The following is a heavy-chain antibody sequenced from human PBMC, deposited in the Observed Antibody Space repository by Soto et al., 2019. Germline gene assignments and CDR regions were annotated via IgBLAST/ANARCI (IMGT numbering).Heavy chain of an antibody. J-gene: IGHJ6*02. CDR2: ISSSSSYI. D-gene: IGHD3-3*01. CDR1: GFTFSSYS. Sequence: GGSLRLSCAASGFTFSSYSMNWVRQAPGKGLEWVSSISSSSSYIYYADSVKGRFTISRDNAKNPLYPQMNSLRAEDTAVYYCARDPPRNTIFGVVSGMDVWGQGTTVTVS. CDR3: ARDPPRNTIFGVVSGMDV. V-gene: IGHV3-21*01.